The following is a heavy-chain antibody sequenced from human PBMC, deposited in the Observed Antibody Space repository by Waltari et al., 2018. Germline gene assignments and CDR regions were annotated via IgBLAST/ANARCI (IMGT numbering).Heavy chain of an antibody. D-gene: IGHD4-17*01. Sequence: EVQLVESGGGSVQPGGSLRLSCAASGMTFSNYWMNWVRQAPGKGLEGVANIKQDGSEKNYVDSVEGRFSISRDNAQNSLYLQMNSLRAEDTAIYYCVTGLTTVTAKDYFDHWGQGALVTVSS. CDR3: VTGLTTVTAKDYFDH. CDR2: IKQDGSEK. CDR1: GMTFSNYW. V-gene: IGHV3-7*01. J-gene: IGHJ4*02.